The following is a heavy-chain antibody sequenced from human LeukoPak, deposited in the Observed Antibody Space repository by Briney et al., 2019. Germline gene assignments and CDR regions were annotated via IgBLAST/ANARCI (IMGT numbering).Heavy chain of an antibody. CDR1: GGSFSGYF. CDR2: ITPSGGT. Sequence: SETLSLPCVIYGGSFSGYFWSWIRQPPGKGLEWIGEITPSGGTNYSPSLKSRVSISIDTSKKKLSLRLTSVTAADSAVYYCASSFYYDSRDYWGQGTLVTVSS. J-gene: IGHJ4*02. D-gene: IGHD3-22*01. CDR3: ASSFYYDSRDY. V-gene: IGHV4-34*01.